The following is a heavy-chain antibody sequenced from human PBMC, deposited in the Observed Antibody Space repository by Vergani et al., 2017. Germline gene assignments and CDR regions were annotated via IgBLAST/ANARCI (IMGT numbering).Heavy chain of an antibody. CDR2: IYYSGST. CDR3: ARDPYCGGDCYSDAFDI. CDR1: GGSISSSSYY. V-gene: IGHV4-39*01. J-gene: IGHJ3*02. D-gene: IGHD2-21*02. Sequence: QLQLQESGPGLVKPSETLSLTCTVSGGSISSSSYYWGWIRQPPGKGLEWIGSIYYSGSTYYNPSLKSRVTIAVDPSKNPFSLKLSSVTAADTAVYYCARDPYCGGDCYSDAFDIWGQGTMVTVSS.